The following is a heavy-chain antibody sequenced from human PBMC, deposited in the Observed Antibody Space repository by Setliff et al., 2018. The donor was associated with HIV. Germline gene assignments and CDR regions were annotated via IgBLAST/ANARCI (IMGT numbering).Heavy chain of an antibody. CDR1: GFPFSNFW. CDR2: IKEDGSER. V-gene: IGHV3-7*05. D-gene: IGHD2-15*01. CDR3: ACRVVAATEVDY. Sequence: GGSLRLSCVASGFPFSNFWMSWVRQAPGKGLEWVANIKEDGSERYYVDSVKGRFTISRDNAKNSLYLQMNSLRAEDTAMYYCACRVVAATEVDYWGQGTLVTVSS. J-gene: IGHJ4*02.